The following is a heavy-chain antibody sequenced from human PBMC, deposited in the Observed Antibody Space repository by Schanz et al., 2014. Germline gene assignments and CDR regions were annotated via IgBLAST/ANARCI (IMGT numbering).Heavy chain of an antibody. D-gene: IGHD3-16*01. CDR1: GFTFDDYA. CDR3: AKDRQNRVNRVGYYYGMDV. CDR2: ISWNSGSI. Sequence: EVQLVESGGGLVQPGGSLRLSCAASGFTFDDYAMHWVRQAPGKGLEWVSGISWNSGSIGYADSVKGRFTISRDGAKNSLYLQMNSLRAEDTALYYCAKDRQNRVNRVGYYYGMDVWGQGTTVTVSS. V-gene: IGHV3-9*01. J-gene: IGHJ6*02.